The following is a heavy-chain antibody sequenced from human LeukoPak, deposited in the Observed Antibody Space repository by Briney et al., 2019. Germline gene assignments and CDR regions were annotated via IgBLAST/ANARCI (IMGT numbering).Heavy chain of an antibody. J-gene: IGHJ5*02. D-gene: IGHD4-17*01. V-gene: IGHV4-34*01. CDR2: INHSGST. CDR3: ACDYGDYTAFDP. CDR1: GGAFSGYY. Sequence: TSETLSLTCAVYGGAFSGYYWSWIRQPPGKWLEWIGEINHSGSTNYNPSLKSRVTISVDTSKNQFSLKLSSVTAADTAVYYRACDYGDYTAFDPWGQGTLVTVSS.